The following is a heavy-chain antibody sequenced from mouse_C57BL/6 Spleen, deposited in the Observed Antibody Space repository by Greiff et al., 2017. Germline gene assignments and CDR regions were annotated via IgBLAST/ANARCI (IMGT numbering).Heavy chain of an antibody. CDR2: ISGGGGNT. D-gene: IGHD2-4*01. CDR3: ARSLYYDYEGAYCDV. CDR1: GFTFSSYT. Sequence: EVMLVESGGGLVKPGGSLKLSCAASGFTFSSYTMSWVRQTPEKRLEWVATISGGGGNTYYPDSVKGRFTISRDNAKNTLYLQMRSLRSEDTAWYYCARSLYYDYEGAYCDVWGTGTTVTVSS. J-gene: IGHJ1*03. V-gene: IGHV5-9*01.